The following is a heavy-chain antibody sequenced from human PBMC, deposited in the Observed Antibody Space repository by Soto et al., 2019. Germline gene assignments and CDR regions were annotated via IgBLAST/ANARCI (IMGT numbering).Heavy chain of an antibody. CDR2: ISNSGGST. J-gene: IGHJ3*02. Sequence: GGSLRLSCAASGITFSSYAMSWVRQAPGKGLEWVSGISNSGGSTYYADSVKGRFTISRDNSKNTLYLQMNSLTGEDTAVYCCAKSITIGIVGATAFDILGQGTMVTVSS. CDR1: GITFSSYA. D-gene: IGHD1-26*01. CDR3: AKSITIGIVGATAFDI. V-gene: IGHV3-23*01.